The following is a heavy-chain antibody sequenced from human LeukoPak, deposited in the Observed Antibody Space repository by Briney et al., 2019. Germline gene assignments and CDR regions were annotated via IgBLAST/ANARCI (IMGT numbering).Heavy chain of an antibody. CDR1: GGSISSYY. CDR2: IYYSGST. Sequence: SSETLSLTCTVSGGSISSYYWSWIRQPPGKGLEWIGYIYYSGSTKYNPSLKSRVTISVDTSKNQFSLKLTSVTAADTAVYYCTRGDYTATFDYWGQGTLVTVSS. CDR3: TRGDYTATFDY. V-gene: IGHV4-59*01. D-gene: IGHD3-3*01. J-gene: IGHJ4*02.